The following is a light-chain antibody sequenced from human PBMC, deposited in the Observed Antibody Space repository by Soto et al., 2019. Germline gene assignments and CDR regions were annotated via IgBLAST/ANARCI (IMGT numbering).Light chain of an antibody. V-gene: IGKV1-5*01. CDR1: QSINRW. CDR3: QKYNTYWT. J-gene: IGKJ1*01. CDR2: DAT. Sequence: DIQMTRSPSTLSASXGDRVTITCRASQSINRWLAWYQQKAGKAPKLLICDATTLESGVPSRFSGSGSGTEFTLTISSLQPDDFATYYCQKYNTYWTFGQGTKVDIK.